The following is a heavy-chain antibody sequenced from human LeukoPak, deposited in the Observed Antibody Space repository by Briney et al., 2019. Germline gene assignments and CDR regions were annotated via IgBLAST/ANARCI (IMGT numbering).Heavy chain of an antibody. CDR1: GYSFDSYW. D-gene: IGHD3-10*01. V-gene: IGHV5-51*01. Sequence: KTGESLKISCKGSGYSFDSYWIAWVRQMPGKGLEWMGIVYPGDSDTRYSPSFQGQVTISADKSISTAYLQWGSLKGSDSAMYYCARDPYYSGSGSYGPYDYWGQGTLVTVSS. CDR3: ARDPYYSGSGSYGPYDY. CDR2: VYPGDSDT. J-gene: IGHJ4*02.